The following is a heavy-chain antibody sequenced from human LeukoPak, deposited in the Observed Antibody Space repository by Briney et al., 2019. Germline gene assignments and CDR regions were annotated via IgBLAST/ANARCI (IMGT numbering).Heavy chain of an antibody. CDR1: GFTFSSYA. V-gene: IGHV3-23*01. CDR2: ISGSGGST. CDR3: AKGPYYDILTGYQDY. D-gene: IGHD3-9*01. Sequence: GGSLRLSCAASGFTFSSYAMSWVRQAPGKGLEWDSAISGSGGSTYYADSVKGRFTISRDNSKNTLYLQMNSLRAEDTAVYYCAKGPYYDILTGYQDYWGQGTLVTVSS. J-gene: IGHJ4*02.